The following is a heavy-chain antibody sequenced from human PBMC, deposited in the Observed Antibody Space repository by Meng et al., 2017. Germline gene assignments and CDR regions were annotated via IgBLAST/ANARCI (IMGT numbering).Heavy chain of an antibody. Sequence: QVHLWRFGAEVKKPGSSVKVSCKASGGTFSSYAISWVRQAPGQGLEWMGGIIPIFGTANYAQKFQGRVTITTDESTSTAYMELSSLRSEDTAVYYCARGGIAAALPWFDPWGQGTLVTVSS. J-gene: IGHJ5*02. D-gene: IGHD6-13*01. CDR1: GGTFSSYA. V-gene: IGHV1-69*05. CDR2: IIPIFGTA. CDR3: ARGGIAAALPWFDP.